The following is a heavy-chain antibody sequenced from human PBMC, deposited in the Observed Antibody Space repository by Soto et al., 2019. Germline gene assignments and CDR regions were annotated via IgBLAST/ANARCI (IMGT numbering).Heavy chain of an antibody. CDR2: IYYSGST. Sequence: TSETLSLTCTVSGGSISSYYWSCIRQPPGKGLEWIGYIYYSGSTNYNPSLKSRVTISVDTSKNQFSLKLSSVTAADTAVYYCARMTFDDYFDYWGQGTLVTVSS. D-gene: IGHD2-21*02. CDR3: ARMTFDDYFDY. CDR1: GGSISSYY. V-gene: IGHV4-59*01. J-gene: IGHJ4*02.